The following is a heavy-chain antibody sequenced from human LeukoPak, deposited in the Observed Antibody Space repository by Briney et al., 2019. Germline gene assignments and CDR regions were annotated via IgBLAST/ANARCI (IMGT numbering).Heavy chain of an antibody. CDR2: IGGSSSSL. V-gene: IGHV3-21*01. CDR1: GFTVSSNY. Sequence: GGSLRLSCAASGFTVSSNYVSWVRQAPGKGLEWVSSIGGSSSSLYYAESVKGRFTISRDNARNSLYLQMNSLRAEDTAVYYCAKEAGQDYGALDAFDVWGQGTMVTVSS. J-gene: IGHJ3*01. D-gene: IGHD4-17*01. CDR3: AKEAGQDYGALDAFDV.